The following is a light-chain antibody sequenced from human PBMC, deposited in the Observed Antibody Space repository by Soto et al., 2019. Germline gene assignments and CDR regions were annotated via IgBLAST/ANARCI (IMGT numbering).Light chain of an antibody. CDR2: DVS. Sequence: QSVLTQPASVSGSPGQSITISCTGTSSDIGAYNYVSWCQQYPGKAPKLMIYDVSNRPSGVSNRFSGSKSGNTASLTISGLQAEDESDYYCSSYATSTALPYVFGTGTNLTVL. CDR1: SSDIGAYNY. J-gene: IGLJ1*01. CDR3: SSYATSTALPYV. V-gene: IGLV2-14*01.